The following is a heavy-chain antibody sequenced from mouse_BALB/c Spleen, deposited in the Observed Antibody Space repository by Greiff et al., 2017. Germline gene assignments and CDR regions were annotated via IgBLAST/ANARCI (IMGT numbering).Heavy chain of an antibody. V-gene: IGHV5-17*02. D-gene: IGHD1-1*01. CDR1: GFTFSSFG. CDR2: ISSGSSTI. J-gene: IGHJ4*01. Sequence: EVQLVESGGGLVQPGGSRKLSCAASGFTFSSFGMHWVRQAPEKGLEWVAYISSGSSTIYYADTVKGRFTISRDNPKNTLFLQMTSLRSEDTAMYYCARDYGSSWGDAMDYWGQGTSVTVSS. CDR3: ARDYGSSWGDAMDY.